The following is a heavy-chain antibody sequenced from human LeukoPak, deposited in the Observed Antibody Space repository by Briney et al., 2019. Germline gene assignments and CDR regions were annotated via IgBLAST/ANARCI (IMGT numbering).Heavy chain of an antibody. CDR3: ARAPTIFGVVTFAWFDP. V-gene: IGHV1-69*05. CDR2: IIPIFGTA. Sequence: SVKVSCKASGGTFSRYAISWVRQAPGQGLEWMGGIIPIFGTANYAQKFQGRVTITTDESTSTAYMELSSLRSEDTAVYYCARAPTIFGVVTFAWFDPWGQGTLVTVSS. J-gene: IGHJ5*02. D-gene: IGHD3-3*01. CDR1: GGTFSRYA.